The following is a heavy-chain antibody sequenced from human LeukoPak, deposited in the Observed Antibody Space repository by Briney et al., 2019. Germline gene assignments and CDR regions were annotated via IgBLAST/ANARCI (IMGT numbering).Heavy chain of an antibody. D-gene: IGHD3-16*01. J-gene: IGHJ3*02. V-gene: IGHV4-59*02. CDR1: GGSVRSDF. CDR3: AKIKGGGGSFDI. CDR2: ISYSGNT. Sequence: SETLSLTCTVSGGSVRSDFWSWIRQPPGKGLEWIGYISYSGNTDHNPSLKSRVTMSVDTSKNQFSLKLNSVTTADTAVYYCAKIKGGGGSFDIWGQGTMVTVSS.